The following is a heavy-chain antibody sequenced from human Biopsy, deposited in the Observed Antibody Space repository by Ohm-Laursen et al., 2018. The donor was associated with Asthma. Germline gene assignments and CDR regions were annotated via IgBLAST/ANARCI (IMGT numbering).Heavy chain of an antibody. Sequence: SLRLSCSAPGFTVSRDHMFWVRQAPGKGLEWVSVIYSGGTSDTADSVRGRFTISRDFYKNTLYLQMDSLRAEDTAVYYCARDLAPGCGGDCYSGNFDYWGQGTLVTVSS. CDR3: ARDLAPGCGGDCYSGNFDY. CDR1: GFTVSRDH. D-gene: IGHD2-21*01. V-gene: IGHV3-53*01. CDR2: IYSGGTS. J-gene: IGHJ4*02.